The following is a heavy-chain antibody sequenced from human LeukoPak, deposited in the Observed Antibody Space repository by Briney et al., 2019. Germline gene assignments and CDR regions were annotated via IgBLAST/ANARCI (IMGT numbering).Heavy chain of an antibody. D-gene: IGHD2-8*01. CDR3: ARGMTAYDIPHYYYMDV. J-gene: IGHJ6*03. V-gene: IGHV1-46*01. Sequence: ASVKVSCKASGYTFTSYYMHWVRQAPGQGLEWMGIINPSGGSTSYAQKSQGRVTMTRDTSTSTAYMELSSLRSDDTAVYYCARGMTAYDIPHYYYMDVWGRGTTVTVSS. CDR2: INPSGGST. CDR1: GYTFTSYY.